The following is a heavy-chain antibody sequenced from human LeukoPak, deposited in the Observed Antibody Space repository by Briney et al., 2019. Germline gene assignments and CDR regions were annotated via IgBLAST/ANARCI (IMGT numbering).Heavy chain of an antibody. CDR3: ARDDSDMTPCDY. Sequence: ASVNVSCKASGYTFTSYGISWVRQAPGQGLEWMGWISAYNGNTNYAQKLQGRVTMTTDTSTSTAYMELRSLRSDDAAVYYCARDDSDMTPCDYWGQGTLVTVSS. CDR1: GYTFTSYG. D-gene: IGHD2-15*01. J-gene: IGHJ4*02. CDR2: ISAYNGNT. V-gene: IGHV1-18*04.